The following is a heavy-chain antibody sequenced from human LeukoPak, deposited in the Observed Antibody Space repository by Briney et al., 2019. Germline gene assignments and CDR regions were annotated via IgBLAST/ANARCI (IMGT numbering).Heavy chain of an antibody. V-gene: IGHV3-30-3*01. CDR1: GFTFSSYA. J-gene: IGHJ4*02. CDR2: ISYDGSNK. D-gene: IGHD6-6*01. CDR3: ASPGEKIYSIAAPLDY. Sequence: GGSLRLSCAASGFTFSSYAMHWVRQAPGKGLEWVAVISYDGSNKYYADSVKGRFTISRDNSKNTLYLQMNSLRAEDTAVYYCASPGEKIYSIAAPLDYWGQGTLVTVSS.